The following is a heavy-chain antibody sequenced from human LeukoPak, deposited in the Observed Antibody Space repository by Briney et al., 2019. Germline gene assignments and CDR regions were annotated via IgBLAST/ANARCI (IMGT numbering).Heavy chain of an antibody. CDR2: IYYSGST. D-gene: IGHD2-15*01. V-gene: IGHV4-59*08. CDR1: GGSISSYY. CDR3: ARHTLVDASSFDC. Sequence: SERLSLTCTVSGGSISSYYWSWIRQPPGKGLEWIGYIYYSGSTNYNPSLKSRVTISVDTSKNQFSLNLSSVTAADTAVYYCARHTLVDASSFDCWGRGILVSVSS. J-gene: IGHJ4*02.